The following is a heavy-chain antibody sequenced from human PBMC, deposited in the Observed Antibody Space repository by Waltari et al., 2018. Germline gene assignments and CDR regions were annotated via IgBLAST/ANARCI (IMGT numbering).Heavy chain of an antibody. CDR3: ARGGWGFYLDL. Sequence: EVQLMESGGGLVKPGGSLRLSCAASGFRFSTYNMNWVRQAPGKGLEWGSAVSSNGAYIHYADSVRGRFTISRDNAKTSLYLQMNGLRDEDTAVYYCARGGWGFYLDLWGQGALVTVSS. CDR2: VSSNGAYI. V-gene: IGHV3-21*01. D-gene: IGHD7-27*01. J-gene: IGHJ5*02. CDR1: GFRFSTYN.